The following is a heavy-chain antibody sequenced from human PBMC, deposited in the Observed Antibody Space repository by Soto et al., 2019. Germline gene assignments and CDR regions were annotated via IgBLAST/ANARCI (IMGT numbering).Heavy chain of an antibody. J-gene: IGHJ4*02. CDR2: ISNSDDVG. D-gene: IGHD2-15*01. V-gene: IGHV3-23*01. CDR3: AKTVGVTKLEDY. Sequence: EVQVLESGGALVQPTGSLRLSCSASGFNFTNQVINWVRQAPGKGLEWVSSISNSDDVGFYADSVRGRFIVSRDISTNSVFLQMNFLRVEDTAIYYCAKTVGVTKLEDYWGQGTLVTVSS. CDR1: GFNFTNQV.